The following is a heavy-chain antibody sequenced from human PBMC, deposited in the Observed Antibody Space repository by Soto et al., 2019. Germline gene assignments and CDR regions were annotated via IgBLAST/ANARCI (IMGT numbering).Heavy chain of an antibody. CDR1: GGSISSGGYS. Sequence: QLHLQESGSGLVKPSQTLSLTCAVSGGSISSGGYSWSWIRQPPGKGLNYIGYIYHSGSTYYNPSLKSRVTISVDRSQNQFSLKLSSVTAADTAVYYCARVRSGWGIDYWGQGTLVTVSS. CDR3: ARVRSGWGIDY. D-gene: IGHD6-19*01. J-gene: IGHJ4*02. CDR2: IYHSGST. V-gene: IGHV4-30-2*01.